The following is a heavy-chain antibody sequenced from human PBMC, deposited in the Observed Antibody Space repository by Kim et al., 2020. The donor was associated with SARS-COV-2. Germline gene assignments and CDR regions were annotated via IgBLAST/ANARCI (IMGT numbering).Heavy chain of an antibody. J-gene: IGHJ4*02. D-gene: IGHD3-3*01. CDR1: GGTFSSYA. V-gene: IGHV1-69*13. CDR3: ARESTGLESGYYDY. Sequence: SVKVSCKAYGGTFSSYAISWVRQAPGQGLEWMGGIIPIFGTANYAQKFQGRVTITADESTSTAYMELSSLRSEDTAVYYCARESTGLESGYYDYWGQGTLVTVSS. CDR2: IIPIFGTA.